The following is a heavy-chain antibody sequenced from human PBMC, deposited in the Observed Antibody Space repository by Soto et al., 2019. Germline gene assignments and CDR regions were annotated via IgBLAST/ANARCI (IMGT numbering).Heavy chain of an antibody. CDR1: VFTFISYA. D-gene: IGHD5-18*01. Sequence: PGWSLRLSCASSVFTFISYALQWVRQAPGKGLEWVAVISYDGTKKYYVDSVKGRFTISRDNSKNTLYLQMNSPRTEDTAVYYCAHLAGLSNTDDYWGQGTLVTVSS. V-gene: IGHV3-30-3*01. CDR3: AHLAGLSNTDDY. CDR2: ISYDGTKK. J-gene: IGHJ4*02.